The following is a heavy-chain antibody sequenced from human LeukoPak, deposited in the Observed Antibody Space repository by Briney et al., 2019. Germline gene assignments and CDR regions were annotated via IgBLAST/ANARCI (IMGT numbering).Heavy chain of an antibody. CDR3: ARDRGYTSGMDY. Sequence: PSETLSLACTVSGYSISSGYYWGWFRQPPGKGLQWVSVIYNGGNTYYADSVKGRFTISRDNSKNTLYLQMNSLRAEDTAVYYCARDRGYTSGMDYWGQGTLVTVSS. V-gene: IGHV3-53*01. J-gene: IGHJ4*02. CDR1: GYSISSGYY. D-gene: IGHD1-1*01. CDR2: IYNGGNT.